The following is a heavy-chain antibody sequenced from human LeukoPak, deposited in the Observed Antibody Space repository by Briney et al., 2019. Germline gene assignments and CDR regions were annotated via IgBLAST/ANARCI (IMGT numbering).Heavy chain of an antibody. CDR3: SSYGSECTCYGYFQH. Sequence: PGGSLRLSCAASGFTSNPSGLNWVRQAPGKGLEWVSYISHTGSLIYYADSVKGRFTISRDNAKNLLYLQMNSLRVEDTGIYYCSSYGSECTCYGYFQHWGQGTLVSVSS. D-gene: IGHD4-17*01. V-gene: IGHV3-48*03. CDR2: ISHTGSLI. J-gene: IGHJ1*01. CDR1: GFTSNPSG.